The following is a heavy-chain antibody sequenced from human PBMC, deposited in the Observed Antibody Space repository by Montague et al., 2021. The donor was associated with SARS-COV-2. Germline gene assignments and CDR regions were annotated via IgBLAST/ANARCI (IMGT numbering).Heavy chain of an antibody. CDR2: TYYRSKWYH. Sequence: CPISGDSVSSNTATWNWIRQSPSRGLEWLGRTYYRSKWYHDYAISLKSRITINPDTSKNQFSLQLSSVAPEDTAVFYCARTTTRTLYPENAFDIWGQGTMVTVSS. J-gene: IGHJ3*02. V-gene: IGHV6-1*01. CDR3: ARTTTRTLYPENAFDI. CDR1: GDSVSSNTAT. D-gene: IGHD1-1*01.